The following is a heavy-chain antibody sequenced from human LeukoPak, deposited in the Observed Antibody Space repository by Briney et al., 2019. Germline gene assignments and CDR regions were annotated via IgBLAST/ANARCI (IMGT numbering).Heavy chain of an antibody. V-gene: IGHV3-48*02. Sequence: GGSLRLSCAASGFTFSSYSMNWVRQAPGKGLEWVSYISSSSSTIYYADSVKGRFTISRDNAKNSLYLQMNSLRDEDTAVYYCARGSTYYYDSSGYPWGQGTLVTVSS. J-gene: IGHJ5*02. CDR1: GFTFSSYS. D-gene: IGHD3-22*01. CDR2: ISSSSSTI. CDR3: ARGSTYYYDSSGYP.